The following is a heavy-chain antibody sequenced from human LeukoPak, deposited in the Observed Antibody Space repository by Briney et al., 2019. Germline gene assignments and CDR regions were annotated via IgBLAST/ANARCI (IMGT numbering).Heavy chain of an antibody. CDR2: ISGSGGST. CDR1: GFTFGSYA. Sequence: GGSLRLSCAASGFTFGSYAMSWVRQAPGKGLEWVSAISGSGGSTYYADSVKGRFTISRDNSKNTLYLQMNSLRAEDTAVYYCARGPYYYDSSGYTAYFQHWGQGTLVTVSS. J-gene: IGHJ1*01. CDR3: ARGPYYYDSSGYTAYFQH. V-gene: IGHV3-23*01. D-gene: IGHD3-22*01.